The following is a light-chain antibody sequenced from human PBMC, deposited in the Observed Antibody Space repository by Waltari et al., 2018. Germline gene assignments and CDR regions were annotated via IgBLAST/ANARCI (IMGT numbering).Light chain of an antibody. CDR2: AAS. Sequence: EIVLTQSPGTLSLSPGESATLSCRASQSISKYLAWYQQRPGQAPRLLIYAASNRATGIPDRFSGGGSVTDFSLTISRLEPEDFAVYYCQHHVRLPATFGQGTKVEIK. V-gene: IGKV3-20*01. J-gene: IGKJ1*01. CDR1: QSISKY. CDR3: QHHVRLPAT.